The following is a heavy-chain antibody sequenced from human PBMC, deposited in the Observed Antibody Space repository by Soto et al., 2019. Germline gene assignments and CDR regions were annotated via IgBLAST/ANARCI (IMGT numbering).Heavy chain of an antibody. CDR2: IYSSGST. Sequence: SETLFLTCTVSGGSISSYYWSLIRQPAGKGLEWIGRIYSSGSTNYNPSLKSRVTMSVDTSKNQFSLKLSSVTAADTAVYYCAGRWDDYYGSGSYYAAYDAFDIRGQGTMVTVSS. V-gene: IGHV4-4*07. CDR3: AGRWDDYYGSGSYYAAYDAFDI. CDR1: GGSISSYY. J-gene: IGHJ3*02. D-gene: IGHD3-10*01.